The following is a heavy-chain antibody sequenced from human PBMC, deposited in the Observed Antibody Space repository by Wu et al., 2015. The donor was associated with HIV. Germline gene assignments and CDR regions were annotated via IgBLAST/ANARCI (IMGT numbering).Heavy chain of an antibody. CDR1: GGTFSSYA. D-gene: IGHD4-17*01. V-gene: IGHV1-69*05. CDR3: ASRSPTTVTTRKDAFDI. Sequence: QVQLVQSGAEVKKPGSSVKVSCKASGGTFSSYAISWVRQAPGQGLEWMGGIIPIFGTANYAQKFQGRVTITTDESTSTAYMELSSLRSEDTAVYYCASRSPTTVTTRKDAFDIWGQGDNGHRLF. J-gene: IGHJ3*02. CDR2: IIPIFGTA.